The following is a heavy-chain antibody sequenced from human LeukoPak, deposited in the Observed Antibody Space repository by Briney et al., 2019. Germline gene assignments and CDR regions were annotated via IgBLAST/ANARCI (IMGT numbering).Heavy chain of an antibody. V-gene: IGHV4-38-2*02. D-gene: IGHD6-13*01. Sequence: PSETLSLTCTVSGYSISSGYYWGWIRQPPGKGLEWIGSIYHSGSTYYNPSLKSRVTISVDTSKNQFSLKLSSVTAADTAVYYCARGGDIAAAGRKLDKYYYYYYYMDVWGKGTTVTVSS. CDR2: IYHSGST. CDR1: GYSISSGYY. CDR3: ARGGDIAAAGRKLDKYYYYYYYMDV. J-gene: IGHJ6*03.